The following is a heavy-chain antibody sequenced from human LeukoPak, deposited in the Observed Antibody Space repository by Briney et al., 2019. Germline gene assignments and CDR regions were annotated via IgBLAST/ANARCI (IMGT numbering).Heavy chain of an antibody. CDR2: ISSRGDST. V-gene: IGHV3-23*01. D-gene: IGHD3-3*01. CDR1: GFTFSSYA. CDR3: AREGYDFWSGYYGV. J-gene: IGHJ6*04. Sequence: GGSLTLSCAASGFTFSSYAMSWVRQAPGKGLEWVSGISSRGDSTNYADSVKGRFTISRDNAKNSLYLQMNSLRAEDTAVYYCAREGYDFWSGYYGVWGKGTTVTVSS.